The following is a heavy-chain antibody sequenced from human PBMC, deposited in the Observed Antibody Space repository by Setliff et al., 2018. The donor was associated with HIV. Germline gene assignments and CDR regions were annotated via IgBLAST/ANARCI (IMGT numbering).Heavy chain of an antibody. CDR3: AREAMVNYYYYFHMDV. J-gene: IGHJ6*03. D-gene: IGHD5-18*01. Sequence: ASVKVSCKASGYTFTTYSMHWVRQAPGHSLEWMGWINVGNGDTKYSQEFQGRISITRDTSTNTAYMELSSLRAEDTAVYYCAREAMVNYYYYFHMDVWGTGTTVTVSS. CDR1: GYTFTTYS. V-gene: IGHV1-3*03. CDR2: INVGNGDT.